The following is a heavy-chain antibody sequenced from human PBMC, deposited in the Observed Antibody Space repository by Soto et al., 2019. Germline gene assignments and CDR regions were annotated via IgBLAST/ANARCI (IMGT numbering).Heavy chain of an antibody. CDR1: GYTFTSYA. CDR2: INAGNGNT. Sequence: ASVKVSCKASGYTFTSYAMHWVRQAPGQRLEWMGWINAGNGNTKYSQKFQGRVTITRDTSASTAYMELSSLRSEDTAVYYCARDRVVPAAIRVYYGMDVWGQGTTVTVSS. D-gene: IGHD2-2*01. CDR3: ARDRVVPAAIRVYYGMDV. J-gene: IGHJ6*02. V-gene: IGHV1-3*01.